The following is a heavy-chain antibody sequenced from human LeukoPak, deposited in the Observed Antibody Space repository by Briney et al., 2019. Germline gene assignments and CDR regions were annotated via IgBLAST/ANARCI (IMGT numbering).Heavy chain of an antibody. V-gene: IGHV4-59*12. CDR1: GGSISSYH. CDR2: IYYSGST. J-gene: IGHJ5*02. CDR3: ARRPLCSSTSCYWFDP. Sequence: SETLSLTCTVSGGSISSYHWNWIRQPPGKGLEWIGYIYYSGSTNYNPSLKSRVTISVDTSKNQFSLKLSSVTAADTAVYYCARRPLCSSTSCYWFDPWGEGTLVTVSS. D-gene: IGHD2-2*01.